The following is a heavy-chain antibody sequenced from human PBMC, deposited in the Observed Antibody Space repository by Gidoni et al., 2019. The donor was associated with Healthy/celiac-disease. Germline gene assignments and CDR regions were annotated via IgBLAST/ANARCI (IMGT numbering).Heavy chain of an antibody. Sequence: QVQLVESGGGVVQPGRSLRLSCAASGFTFSSYGMHWVRQAPGKGLEWVAVISYDGSNKYYADSVKGRFTISRDNSKNTLYLQMNSLRAEDTAVYYCAKDLDPIWSGYYGDYWGQGTLVTVSS. D-gene: IGHD3-3*01. CDR3: AKDLDPIWSGYYGDY. CDR2: ISYDGSNK. V-gene: IGHV3-30*18. J-gene: IGHJ4*02. CDR1: GFTFSSYG.